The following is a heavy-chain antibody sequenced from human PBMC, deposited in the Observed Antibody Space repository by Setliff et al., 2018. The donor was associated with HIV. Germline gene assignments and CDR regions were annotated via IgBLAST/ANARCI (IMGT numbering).Heavy chain of an antibody. CDR1: GDSISTNSPY. CDR3: ARHWDYDRSSSYFRAFDI. D-gene: IGHD3-22*01. CDR2: IFYSGFT. J-gene: IGHJ3*02. V-gene: IGHV4-39*01. Sequence: SETLSLTCTVSGDSISTNSPYWAWIRQPPGKGLEWIGTIFYSGFTYYNPSLKSRVSIAVDTSKNQTSLRLSSVTVADTAVYYCARHWDYDRSSSYFRAFDIWGQGTMVTVS.